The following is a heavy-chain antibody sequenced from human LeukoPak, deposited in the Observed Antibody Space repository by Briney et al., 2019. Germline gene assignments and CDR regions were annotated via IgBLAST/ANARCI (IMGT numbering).Heavy chain of an antibody. D-gene: IGHD4-17*01. V-gene: IGHV3-23*01. CDR3: AKSLRDGDLTDY. CDR2: ISGSGGST. J-gene: IGHJ4*02. CDR1: GGSISSSN. Sequence: LPSGTLSLTCAVSGGSISSSNWWSWVRQAPGEGLEWVSAISGSGGSTYYADSVKGRFTISIDNSKNTPYLQMNSLRAEDTAVYYCAKSLRDGDLTDYWGQGTLVTVSS.